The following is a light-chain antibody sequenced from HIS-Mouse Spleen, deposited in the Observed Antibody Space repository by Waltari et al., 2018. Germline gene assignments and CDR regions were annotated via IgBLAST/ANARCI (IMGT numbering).Light chain of an antibody. J-gene: IGLJ3*02. Sequence: SYELTQPPSVSVSLGQMARITCSGEALPKKYAYWYQQKPGQFPVLVIYKDSERPSGSPERFSGSSSGTIVTLTISGVQAEDEADYYCLSADSSGTWVFGGGTKLTVL. V-gene: IGLV3-16*01. CDR2: KDS. CDR3: LSADSSGTWV. CDR1: ALPKKY.